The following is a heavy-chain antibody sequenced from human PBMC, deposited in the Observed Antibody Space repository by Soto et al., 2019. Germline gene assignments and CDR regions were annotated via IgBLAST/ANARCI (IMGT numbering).Heavy chain of an antibody. CDR3: ARVRNNNDKRLDV. V-gene: IGHV3-33*01. CDR2: SWYDGKT. D-gene: IGHD2-8*01. Sequence: QEQLVESGGGMVHPGTSLRLSCVTSGLSLTAHGMHWVRQAPGKGLEWVALSWYDGKTFYGDAVKGRFTISKDTSTVFLDMRYLRPDDTAVYFCARVRNNNDKRLDVWGQGTTVIVS. CDR1: GLSLTAHG. J-gene: IGHJ6*02.